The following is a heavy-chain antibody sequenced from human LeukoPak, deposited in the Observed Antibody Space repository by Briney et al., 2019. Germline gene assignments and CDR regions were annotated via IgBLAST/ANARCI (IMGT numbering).Heavy chain of an antibody. V-gene: IGHV1-8*01. CDR3: ARGLPRTYGSGSYYLYNWFDP. CDR1: GYTFTSYD. D-gene: IGHD3-10*01. Sequence: ASVKVSCKASGYTFTSYDINWVRQATGQGLEWMGWMNPNSGNTGYAQKFQGRVTMTRDTSISTAYMELSSLRSEDTAVYYCARGLPRTYGSGSYYLYNWFDPWGQGTLVTVSS. J-gene: IGHJ5*02. CDR2: MNPNSGNT.